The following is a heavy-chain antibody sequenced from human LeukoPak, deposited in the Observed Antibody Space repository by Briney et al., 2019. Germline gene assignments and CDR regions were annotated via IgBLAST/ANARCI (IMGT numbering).Heavy chain of an antibody. V-gene: IGHV4-39*01. CDR2: ISSGGST. Sequence: SETLSLTCTVSGGSISSYYWGWIRQPPGKGLEWIGSISSGGSTHYTPSLKSRVTISVDTSKNQFSLKLSSVTAADTAVYYCARRSYDGSGYYYVDYWGQGTLVTVSS. J-gene: IGHJ4*02. CDR1: GGSISSYY. CDR3: ARRSYDGSGYYYVDY. D-gene: IGHD3-22*01.